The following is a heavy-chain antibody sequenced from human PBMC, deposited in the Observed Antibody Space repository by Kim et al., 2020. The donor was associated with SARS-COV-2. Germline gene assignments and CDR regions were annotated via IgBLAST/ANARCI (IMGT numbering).Heavy chain of an antibody. V-gene: IGHV1-69*13. D-gene: IGHD3-9*01. CDR3: ARVELRYFDWPRSYFDY. J-gene: IGHJ4*02. CDR2: IIPIFGTA. Sequence: SVKVSCKASGGTFSSYAISWVRQAPGQGLEWMGGIIPIFGTANYAQKFQGRVTITADESTSTAYMALCSLRSEDTAVYYCARVELRYFDWPRSYFDYWGQGTLVTVSS. CDR1: GGTFSSYA.